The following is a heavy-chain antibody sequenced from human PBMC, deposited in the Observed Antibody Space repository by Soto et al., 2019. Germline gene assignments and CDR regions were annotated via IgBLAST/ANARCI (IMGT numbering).Heavy chain of an antibody. CDR2: IYYSGST. J-gene: IGHJ3*02. CDR3: ARRPDYYDSSGYNAFDI. Sequence: SETLSLTCTVSGGSISSYYWSWIRQPPGKGLEWIGYIYYSGSTNYNPSLKSRVTISVDTSKNQFSLKLSSVTAADTAVYYCARRPDYYDSSGYNAFDIWGQGTMVT. CDR1: GGSISSYY. D-gene: IGHD3-22*01. V-gene: IGHV4-59*08.